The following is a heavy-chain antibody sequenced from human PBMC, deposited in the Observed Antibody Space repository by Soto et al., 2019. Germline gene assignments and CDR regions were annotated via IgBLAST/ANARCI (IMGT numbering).Heavy chain of an antibody. J-gene: IGHJ4*02. CDR1: GGTFSSY. CDR3: ANLATADTLDD. Sequence: QVQLVQSGAEVKKPGSSVKVSCKASGGTFSSYISWVRQAPGQGLEWMGRIIPILGIANYAQKFHGKVTITADKSTSSAYMDLSSLRAEDTAGYYCANLATADTLDDLGKRPMVNVSS. V-gene: IGHV1-69*02. CDR2: IIPILGIA. D-gene: IGHD6-13*01.